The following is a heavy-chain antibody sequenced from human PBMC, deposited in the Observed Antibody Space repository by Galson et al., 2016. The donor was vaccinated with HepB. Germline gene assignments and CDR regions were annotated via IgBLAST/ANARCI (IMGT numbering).Heavy chain of an antibody. CDR2: ISHIFGTT. V-gene: IGHV1-69*13. CDR1: GSTFSTYD. Sequence: SVKVSCKASGSTFSTYDFNWVRQAPGQGLEWMGGISHIFGTTEYAQEFQGRVTITADESTSTGYMEISSLRSEDTAVYYCATVRRDTSSSGQFYYFYMDVWGIGTTVTVSS. D-gene: IGHD6-6*01. CDR3: ATVRRDTSSSGQFYYFYMDV. J-gene: IGHJ6*03.